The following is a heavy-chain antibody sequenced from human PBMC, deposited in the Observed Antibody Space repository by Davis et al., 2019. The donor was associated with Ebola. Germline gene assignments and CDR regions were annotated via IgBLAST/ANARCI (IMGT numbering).Heavy chain of an antibody. D-gene: IGHD4-17*01. V-gene: IGHV4-59*01. CDR3: ARASGHDYGDYGFDY. Sequence: PSETLSLTCTVSGGSISSYYWSWIRQPPGKGLEWIGYIYYSGSTNYNPSLKSRVTISVDTSKNQFSLKLSSVTAADTAVYYCARASGHDYGDYGFDYWGQGTLVTVSS. CDR2: IYYSGST. J-gene: IGHJ4*02. CDR1: GGSISSYY.